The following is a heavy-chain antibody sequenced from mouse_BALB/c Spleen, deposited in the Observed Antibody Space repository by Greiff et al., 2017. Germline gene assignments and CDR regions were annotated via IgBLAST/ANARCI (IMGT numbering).Heavy chain of an antibody. V-gene: IGHV5-9-4*01. D-gene: IGHD1-1*01. CDR3: ARLRGNYYGSSHYWYFDV. Sequence: EVQRVESGGGLVKPGGSLKLSCAASGFTFSSYAMSWVRQSPEKRLEWVAEISSGGSYTYYPDTVTGRFTISRDNAKNTLYLEMSSLRSEDTAMYYCARLRGNYYGSSHYWYFDVWGAGTTVTVSS. CDR1: GFTFSSYA. CDR2: ISSGGSYT. J-gene: IGHJ1*01.